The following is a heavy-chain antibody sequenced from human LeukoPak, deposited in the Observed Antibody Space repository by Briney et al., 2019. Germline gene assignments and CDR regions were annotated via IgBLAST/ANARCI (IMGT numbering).Heavy chain of an antibody. CDR3: ARRVISAGRGEIDY. CDR1: GGSFSGYY. D-gene: IGHD1-26*01. J-gene: IGHJ4*02. V-gene: IGHV4-34*01. Sequence: PSETLSLTCAVYGGSFSGYYWSWIRQPPGKGLEWIGEINHSGSTNYNPSLKSRVTISVDTSKNQFSLKLSSVTAADTAVYYCARRVISAGRGEIDYWGQGTLVTVSS. CDR2: INHSGST.